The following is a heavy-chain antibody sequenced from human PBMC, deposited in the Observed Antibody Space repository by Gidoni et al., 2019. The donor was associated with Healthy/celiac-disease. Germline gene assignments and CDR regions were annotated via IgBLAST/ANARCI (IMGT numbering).Heavy chain of an antibody. CDR2: MSWNSGSI. Sequence: EVQLVESGGGLVQHGSSLRLSCAASGLTLDDYAMTWFRQAPGKGLEWVSGMSWNSGSIGYADSVKGRFTISRDNAKNSLYLQMNSLRAEDTALYYCAKGSSGWYYGYFQHWGQGTLVTVSS. J-gene: IGHJ1*01. D-gene: IGHD6-19*01. CDR3: AKGSSGWYYGYFQH. V-gene: IGHV3-9*01. CDR1: GLTLDDYA.